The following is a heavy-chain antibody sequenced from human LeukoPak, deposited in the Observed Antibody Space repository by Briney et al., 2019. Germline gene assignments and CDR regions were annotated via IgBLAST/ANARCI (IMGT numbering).Heavy chain of an antibody. CDR1: GYSISSGYY. D-gene: IGHD5-18*01. CDR3: ARSSDDEQLWLEKYFDY. J-gene: IGHJ4*02. V-gene: IGHV4-38-2*01. CDR2: IYHSGST. Sequence: SETLSLTCAVSGYSISSGYYWGWIRQPPGKGLEWIGSIYHSGSTYYNPSLKSRVTISVDTSKNQFSLKLSSVTAADTAVYYCARSSDDEQLWLEKYFDYWGQGTLVTVSS.